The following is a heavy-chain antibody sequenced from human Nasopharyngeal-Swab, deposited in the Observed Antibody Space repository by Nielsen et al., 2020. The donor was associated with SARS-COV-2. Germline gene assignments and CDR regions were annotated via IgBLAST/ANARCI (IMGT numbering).Heavy chain of an antibody. J-gene: IGHJ4*02. V-gene: IGHV3-30*18. D-gene: IGHD6-13*01. CDR2: ISYDGSNK. Sequence: GRQEPGKGLEWGAVISYDGSNKYYADSVKGRFTISRDNSKNTLYLQMNSLRAEDTAVYYCAKGAVAAAAQIDYWGQGTLVTVSS. CDR3: AKGAVAAAAQIDY.